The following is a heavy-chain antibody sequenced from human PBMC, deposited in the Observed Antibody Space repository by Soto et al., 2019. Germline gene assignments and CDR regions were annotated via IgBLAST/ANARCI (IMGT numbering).Heavy chain of an antibody. D-gene: IGHD4-17*01. CDR1: GVSISSYY. Sequence: ETLSLTCTVSGVSISSYYRSWIRQPPGKGLEWIGYTYYSGSTNYNPSLKSRVTISVDTSKNQFSLSLKLSSVTAADTAVYYCARVYGDYLDYWGQGTLVTVSS. J-gene: IGHJ4*02. CDR3: ARVYGDYLDY. CDR2: TYYSGST. V-gene: IGHV4-59*01.